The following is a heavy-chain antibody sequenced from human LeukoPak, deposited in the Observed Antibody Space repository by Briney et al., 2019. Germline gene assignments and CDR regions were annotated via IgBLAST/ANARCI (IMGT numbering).Heavy chain of an antibody. CDR2: INPSGGGT. D-gene: IGHD3-22*01. Sequence: ASVTVSCKASGYTFTSYYMHWVRQAPGHGLEWMGIINPSGGGTNYAQKFQGRVTMTRDTSISTAYMELSRLRSDDTAVYYCARVIYGYLDYWGQGTLVTVSS. V-gene: IGHV1-2*02. CDR3: ARVIYGYLDY. J-gene: IGHJ4*02. CDR1: GYTFTSYY.